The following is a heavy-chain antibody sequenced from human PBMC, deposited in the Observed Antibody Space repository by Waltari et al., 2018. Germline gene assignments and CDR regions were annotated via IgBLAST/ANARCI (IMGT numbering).Heavy chain of an antibody. D-gene: IGHD6-13*01. CDR3: AKDSGGIAAAEYYFDY. Sequence: EVQLVESGGGLVQPGRSLSLSCVASGFTFDDYAIHCVWQAPGKGLEWVSGISWNSGSIGYADSVKGRFTISRDNAKNSLYLQMNSLRAEDTALYYCAKDSGGIAAAEYYFDYWGQGTLVTVSS. CDR2: ISWNSGSI. CDR1: GFTFDDYA. J-gene: IGHJ4*02. V-gene: IGHV3-9*01.